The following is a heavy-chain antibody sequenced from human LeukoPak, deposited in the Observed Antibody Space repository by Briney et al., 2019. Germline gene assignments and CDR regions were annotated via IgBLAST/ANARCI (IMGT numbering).Heavy chain of an antibody. CDR1: GFTFTNAW. V-gene: IGHV3-15*01. D-gene: IGHD3-10*01. CDR2: IKSKTDGETT. CDR3: TTDLGTYYHGSQRLIPIDY. J-gene: IGHJ4*02. Sequence: GGSLRLSCVDSGFTFTNAWMSWVRQAPGKGLEWIGRIKSKTDGETTNYAEPVRGRFTILRDDSKSAVYLQMNSLKIEDTAVYYCTTDLGTYYHGSQRLIPIDYWGQGTLVTVSS.